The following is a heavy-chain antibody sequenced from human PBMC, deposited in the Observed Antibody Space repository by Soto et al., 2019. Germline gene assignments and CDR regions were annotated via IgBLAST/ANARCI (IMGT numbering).Heavy chain of an antibody. D-gene: IGHD3-9*01. J-gene: IGHJ6*01. CDR3: AGGLAGSSYPLYCYYAKDG. Sequence: SETLSLTCTVSGGSINNYFWTWIRQPPGKGLEWIGYIYYSGSTNYNPSLKTRVTMSVDTAKNQFSLNLSSVTAADTAVYYCAGGLAGSSYPLYCYYAKDGWGQGTTVTVSS. CDR1: GGSINNYF. CDR2: IYYSGST. V-gene: IGHV4-59*01.